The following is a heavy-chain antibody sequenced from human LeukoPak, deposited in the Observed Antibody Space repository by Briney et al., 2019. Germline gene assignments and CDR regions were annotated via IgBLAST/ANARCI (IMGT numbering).Heavy chain of an antibody. CDR1: GGSFGGYY. J-gene: IGHJ4*02. Sequence: SQTLSLTCAVYGGSFGGYYWSWIRQPPGKGLEWIGEINHSGSTNYNPSLKSRVTISVDTSKNQFSLKLSSVTAADTAVYYCARGVGRHYYDSSGRYYFDYWGQGTLVTVSS. V-gene: IGHV4-34*01. CDR2: INHSGST. D-gene: IGHD3-22*01. CDR3: ARGVGRHYYDSSGRYYFDY.